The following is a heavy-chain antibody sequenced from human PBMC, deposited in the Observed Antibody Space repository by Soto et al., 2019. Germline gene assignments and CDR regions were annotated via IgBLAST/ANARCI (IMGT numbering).Heavy chain of an antibody. CDR2: IIPILGTA. CDR3: ARDKRIVVVPAAIPGGWFDP. CDR1: GGTFSSYA. Sequence: QVQLVQSGAEVKKPGSSVKVSCKASGGTFSSYAISWVRQAPGQGLEWMGGIIPILGTANYAQKFQGRVTITADESTNTAYMELSSLRSEDTAVYYCARDKRIVVVPAAIPGGWFDPWGQGTLVTVSS. D-gene: IGHD2-2*02. V-gene: IGHV1-69*01. J-gene: IGHJ5*02.